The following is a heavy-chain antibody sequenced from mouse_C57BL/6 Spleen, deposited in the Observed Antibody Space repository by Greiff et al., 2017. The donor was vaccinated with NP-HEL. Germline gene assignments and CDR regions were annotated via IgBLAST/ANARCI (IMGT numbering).Heavy chain of an antibody. CDR1: GFTFSSYA. J-gene: IGHJ1*03. D-gene: IGHD2-4*01. Sequence: DVHLVESGGGLVKPGGSLKLSCAASGFTFSSYAMSWVRQTPEKRLEWVATISDGGSYTYYPDNVKGRFTISRDNAKNNLYLQMSHLKSEDTAMYYCARAAIYYDYDGDVWGTGTTVTVSS. V-gene: IGHV5-4*01. CDR2: ISDGGSYT. CDR3: ARAAIYYDYDGDV.